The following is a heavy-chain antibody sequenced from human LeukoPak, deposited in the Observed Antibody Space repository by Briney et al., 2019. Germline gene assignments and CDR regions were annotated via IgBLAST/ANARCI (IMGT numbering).Heavy chain of an antibody. CDR1: GGSIGIDDYY. D-gene: IGHD5-24*01. V-gene: IGHV4-30-2*01. J-gene: IGHJ6*03. CDR3: ARVRDPYYYYMDV. Sequence: SETLSLTCTVSGGSIGIDDYYWTWIRQPPGKGLEWIGYIYHRGTTYYNPSLESRVTISVDRSRNQFSLKLSSVTAADTAMFYCARVRDPYYYYMDVWGKGTTVTVSS. CDR2: IYHRGTT.